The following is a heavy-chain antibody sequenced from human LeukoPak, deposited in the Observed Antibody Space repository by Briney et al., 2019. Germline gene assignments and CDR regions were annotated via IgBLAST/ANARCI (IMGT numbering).Heavy chain of an antibody. V-gene: IGHV4-34*01. D-gene: IGHD2-21*02. J-gene: IGHJ4*02. CDR3: TRMTAGHDY. CDR1: GVSFDDYY. Sequence: SETLSLTCAVSGVSFDDYYWSWVRQTPGKGLEWIGEINHSGYTNDSPSLKSRVTPSIDTSRKQFSLNLRSVTVADTGIYYCTRMTAGHDYWGQGTLVTVSS. CDR2: INHSGYT.